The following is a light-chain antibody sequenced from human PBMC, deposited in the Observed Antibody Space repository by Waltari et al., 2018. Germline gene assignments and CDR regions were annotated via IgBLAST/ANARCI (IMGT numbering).Light chain of an antibody. V-gene: IGKV3-20*01. CDR2: DAS. J-gene: IGKJ2*01. Sequence: QSVPNTYLAWYRQKPVQAPRLLIFDASSRATGVPDRFSGSGSGTDFTLTISRLEPEDFAVFYCQQYGRSPVTFGQGTKLEIK. CDR1: QSVPNTY. CDR3: QQYGRSPVT.